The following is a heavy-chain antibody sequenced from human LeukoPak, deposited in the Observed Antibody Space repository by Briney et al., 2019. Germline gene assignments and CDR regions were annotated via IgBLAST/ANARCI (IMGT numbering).Heavy chain of an antibody. CDR2: MYSGGAT. CDR3: ARDPSPYYSDYGH. Sequence: GGSLRLSCAASGVTVSSSYMSWVRQAPGKGLEWVSIMYSGGATGYADSVRGRFTISRDNSKNTLYLQMNSLRVEDTAVYYCARDPSPYYSDYGHWGQGTLVTVSS. V-gene: IGHV3-66*01. J-gene: IGHJ4*02. CDR1: GVTVSSSY. D-gene: IGHD4-11*01.